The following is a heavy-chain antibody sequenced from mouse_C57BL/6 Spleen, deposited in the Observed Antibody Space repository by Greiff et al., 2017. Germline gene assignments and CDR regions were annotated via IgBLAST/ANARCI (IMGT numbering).Heavy chain of an antibody. V-gene: IGHV1-52*01. J-gene: IGHJ1*03. D-gene: IGHD1-1*01. CDR1: GYTFTSYW. CDR3: ARGEITTVYWYFDV. Sequence: QVQLQQPGAELVRPGSSVKLSCKASGYTFTSYWMHWVKQRPIQGLEWIGNIDPSDSETHYNQKFKDKATLTVDKSSSTAYMQLSSLTSEDSAVYYCARGEITTVYWYFDVWGTGTTVTVSS. CDR2: IDPSDSET.